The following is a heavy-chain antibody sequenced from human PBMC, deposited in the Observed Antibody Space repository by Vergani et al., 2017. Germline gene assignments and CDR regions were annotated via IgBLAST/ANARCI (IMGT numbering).Heavy chain of an antibody. Sequence: EVQLVESGGGLVQPGGSLRLSCEASGFTLSSYWMSWVRQAPGKGLEWVANIYPDGSEKYYVDSVRGRFTISRDNAQNSLYLQMNSLRAEDTAVYYCARDRTDCSSTICYLYYYMDVWGKGTTVTVSS. CDR1: GFTLSSYW. V-gene: IGHV3-7*01. D-gene: IGHD2-2*01. CDR2: IYPDGSEK. CDR3: ARDRTDCSSTICYLYYYMDV. J-gene: IGHJ6*03.